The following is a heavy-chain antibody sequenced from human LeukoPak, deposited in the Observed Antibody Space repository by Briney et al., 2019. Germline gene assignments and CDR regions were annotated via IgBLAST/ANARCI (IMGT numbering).Heavy chain of an antibody. J-gene: IGHJ2*01. CDR2: VDYSGST. V-gene: IGHV4-59*01. CDR3: ARVGPWCFDL. Sequence: SETLSLTCSVSGGPISTYYWGWIRQPPGKGLEWIGYVDYSGSTNYNPSLKSRVTILVDTSKNQFSLKLSSVTAADTAVYYCARVGPWCFDLWGRGTLVTVSS. CDR1: GGPISTYY.